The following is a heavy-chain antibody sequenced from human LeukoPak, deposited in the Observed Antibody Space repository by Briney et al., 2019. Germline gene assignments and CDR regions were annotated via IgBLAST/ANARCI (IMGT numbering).Heavy chain of an antibody. CDR1: GYTFTGYY. Sequence: ASVKVSCKASGYTFTGYYMHWVRQAPGQGLEWMGYIKPTSGDSNYAQKFQDRVTMTRDTSISTAYLELSRLTSDDTAVYYCSTEDKYCSTTTCGDYWGQGTLVTVSS. V-gene: IGHV1-2*02. J-gene: IGHJ4*02. D-gene: IGHD2-2*01. CDR2: IKPTSGDS. CDR3: STEDKYCSTTTCGDY.